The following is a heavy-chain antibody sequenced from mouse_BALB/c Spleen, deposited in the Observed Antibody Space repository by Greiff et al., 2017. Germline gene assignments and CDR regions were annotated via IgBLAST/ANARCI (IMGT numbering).Heavy chain of an antibody. CDR3: ARGEGGRAWFAY. D-gene: IGHD3-3*01. V-gene: IGHV1-12*01. Sequence: QVQLQQPGAELVKPGASVKMSCKASGYTFTSYNMHWVKQTPGQGLEWIGAIYPGNGDTSYNQKFKGKATLTADKSSSTAYMQLSSLTSEDSAVYYCARGEGGRAWFAYWGQGTLVTVSA. CDR2: IYPGNGDT. J-gene: IGHJ3*01. CDR1: GYTFTSYN.